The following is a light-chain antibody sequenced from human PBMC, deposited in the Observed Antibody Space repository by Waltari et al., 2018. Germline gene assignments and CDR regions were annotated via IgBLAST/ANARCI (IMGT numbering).Light chain of an antibody. V-gene: IGLV2-8*01. Sequence: QSALTQPPSASGSPGQSVTIPCTGTSSDVGGYKDVPWYQQHPGKAPKLMIYEVTKRPSGVPDRFSGSKSGNTASLTVSGLQAEDEADYYCSSYAGINNLVFGGGTKLTVL. CDR3: SSYAGINNLV. CDR1: SSDVGGYKD. CDR2: EVT. J-gene: IGLJ2*01.